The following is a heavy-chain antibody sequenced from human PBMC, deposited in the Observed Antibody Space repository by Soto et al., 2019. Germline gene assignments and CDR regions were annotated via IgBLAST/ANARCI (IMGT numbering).Heavy chain of an antibody. CDR2: ISYDGSNK. Sequence: LRLSCAASGFTFSSYAMHWVRQAPGKGLEWVAVISYDGSNKYYADSVKGRFTISRDNSKNTLYLQMNSLRAEDTAVYYCARAQPADYGDPCLDYWGQGTLVTVSS. D-gene: IGHD4-17*01. CDR1: GFTFSSYA. J-gene: IGHJ4*02. V-gene: IGHV3-30-3*01. CDR3: ARAQPADYGDPCLDY.